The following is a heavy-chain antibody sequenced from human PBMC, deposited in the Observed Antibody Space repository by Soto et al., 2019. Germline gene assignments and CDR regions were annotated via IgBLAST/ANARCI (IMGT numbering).Heavy chain of an antibody. CDR2: IYYSGST. Sequence: QVQLQESGPGLVNPSQTLSLTCTVSGVSISSGGYSWSLIRQLPGKGLEWSGYIYYSGSTYYNPSLKGRVTVTVDTAKNQFSLKLSSVSAADTAVYYWARDDYGERDWYVDLWGRCPLVTVSS. CDR3: ARDDYGERDWYVDL. J-gene: IGHJ2*01. V-gene: IGHV4-31*03. D-gene: IGHD4-17*01. CDR1: GVSISSGGYS.